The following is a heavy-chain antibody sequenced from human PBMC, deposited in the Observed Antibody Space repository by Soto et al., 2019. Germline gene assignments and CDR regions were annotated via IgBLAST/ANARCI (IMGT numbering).Heavy chain of an antibody. CDR2: IYYSGST. V-gene: IGHV4-39*01. J-gene: IGHJ4*02. CDR3: ARHWITMVRGVCHFDY. CDR1: GGSFSSSSYY. Sequence: PSETLSLTCTVSGGSFSSSSYYWGWIRQPPGKGLEWIGSIYYSGSTYYNPSLKSRVTMSVDPSKNQFSLKLISVTAADTAVYYCARHWITMVRGVCHFDYWGQGTLLTVSS. D-gene: IGHD3-10*01.